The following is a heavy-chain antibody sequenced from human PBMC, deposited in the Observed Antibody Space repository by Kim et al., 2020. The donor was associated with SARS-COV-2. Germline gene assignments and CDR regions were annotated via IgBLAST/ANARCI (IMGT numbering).Heavy chain of an antibody. V-gene: IGHV4-31*03. CDR3: ARDTMVRGPTLQHLFDY. CDR1: GGSISSGGYY. CDR2: IYYSGST. Sequence: SETLSLTCTVSGGSISSGGYYWSWIRQHPGKGLEWIGYIYYSGSTYYNPSLKSRVTISVDTSKNQFSLKLSSVTDADTAVYYCARDTMVRGPTLQHLFDYWGQGTLVTVSS. D-gene: IGHD3-10*01. J-gene: IGHJ4*02.